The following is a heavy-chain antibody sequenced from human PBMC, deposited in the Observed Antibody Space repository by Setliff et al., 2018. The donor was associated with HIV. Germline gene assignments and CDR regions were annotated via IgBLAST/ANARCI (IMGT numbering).Heavy chain of an antibody. D-gene: IGHD6-19*01. J-gene: IGHJ6*03. CDR1: GFTFSSYW. Sequence: GGSLRLSCAASGFTFSSYWMSWVRQAPGKGLEWVANIKQDGSEKYYVDSVKGRFTISRDNAKNSLYLQMNSLRAEDTAVYYCARAYSSGWFYYYYCMNVWGKGTTVTVS. CDR3: ARAYSSGWFYYYYCMNV. V-gene: IGHV3-7*03. CDR2: IKQDGSEK.